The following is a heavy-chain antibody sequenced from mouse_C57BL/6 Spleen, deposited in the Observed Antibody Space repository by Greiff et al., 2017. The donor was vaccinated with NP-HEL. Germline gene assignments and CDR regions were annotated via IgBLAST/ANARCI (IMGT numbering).Heavy chain of an antibody. D-gene: IGHD2-10*02. Sequence: EVMLVESGGGLVQPGGSLSLSCAASGFTFTDYYMSWVRQPPGKALEWLGFHRNKANGYTTEYSASVKGRFTISRDNYQSILYLQMNALRAEDSATYYCASLENHSAMDYWGQGTSVTVSS. J-gene: IGHJ4*01. CDR1: GFTFTDYY. V-gene: IGHV7-3*01. CDR2: HRNKANGYTT. CDR3: ASLENHSAMDY.